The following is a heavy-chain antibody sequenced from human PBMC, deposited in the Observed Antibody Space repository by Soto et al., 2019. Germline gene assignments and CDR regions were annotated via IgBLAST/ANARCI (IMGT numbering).Heavy chain of an antibody. CDR3: ARDLDYYDSSGYYLSDP. CDR1: GGSISSYY. CDR2: IYTSGST. V-gene: IGHV4-4*07. J-gene: IGHJ5*02. D-gene: IGHD3-22*01. Sequence: NPSETLSLTCTVSGGSISSYYWSWIRQPAGKGLEWIGRIYTSGSTNYNPSLKSRVTMSVDTPKNQFSLKLSSVTAADTAVYYCARDLDYYDSSGYYLSDPWGQGTLVTVSS.